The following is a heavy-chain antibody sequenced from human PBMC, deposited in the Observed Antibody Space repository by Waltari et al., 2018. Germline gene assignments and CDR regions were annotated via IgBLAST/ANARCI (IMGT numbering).Heavy chain of an antibody. J-gene: IGHJ6*02. CDR3: AKDLVSSSWYENYYYYGMDV. V-gene: IGHV3-43*02. CDR2: IGGDGGST. CDR1: GFTFDAYA. D-gene: IGHD6-13*01. Sequence: EVQLVESGGGVVQPGGSLRLSCAASGFTFDAYAMHWVRQAPGKGLGWVSLIGGDGGSTYYADSVKGRFTISRDNSKNSLYLQMNSLRTEDTALYYCAKDLVSSSWYENYYYYGMDVWGQGTTVTVSS.